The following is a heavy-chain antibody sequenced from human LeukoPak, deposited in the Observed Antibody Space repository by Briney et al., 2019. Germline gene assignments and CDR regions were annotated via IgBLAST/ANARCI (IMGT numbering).Heavy chain of an antibody. D-gene: IGHD1-7*01. J-gene: IGHJ4*02. CDR2: INPNSGGT. Sequence: ASVKVSCKASGYTFTGYYMHWVRQAPAPGREGMGWINPNSGGTNYAHKFQGRVTMTRDTSISTAYVELSRLRSDDTAVYYCSRGAQWYNWNYVPVGYWGQGTLVTVSS. V-gene: IGHV1-2*02. CDR1: GYTFTGYY. CDR3: SRGAQWYNWNYVPVGY.